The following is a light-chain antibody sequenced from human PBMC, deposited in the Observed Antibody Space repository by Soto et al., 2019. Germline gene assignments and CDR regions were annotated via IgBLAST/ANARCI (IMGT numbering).Light chain of an antibody. J-gene: IGLJ1*01. CDR1: SSNIGSNT. Sequence: QSVLTQPPSASGAPGQRVTISCSGSSSNIGSNTVNWYQHLPGSAPKLLIYSNNHRPSGVPDRFSASKAGASASLAISGLQSEDEGDYYCAAWDASLGGFYVFGSGTQLTVL. CDR3: AAWDASLGGFYV. CDR2: SNN. V-gene: IGLV1-44*01.